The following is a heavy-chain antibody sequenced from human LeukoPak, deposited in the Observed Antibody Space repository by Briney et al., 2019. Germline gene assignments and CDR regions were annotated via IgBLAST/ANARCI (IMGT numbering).Heavy chain of an antibody. CDR2: IYHSGAT. CDR1: GFSISSTYF. CDR3: ARVLKAGGYYYSSNDYYYFDS. Sequence: PSETLSLTCAVSGFSISSTYFWGWIRQTPGKGLEWIGNIYHSGATYYNPPHKSRLTISIDTSKNQFSLSLSSVTAADTAVYYCARVLKAGGYYYSSNDYYYFDSWGQGTLVTVSS. J-gene: IGHJ4*02. V-gene: IGHV4-38-2*01. D-gene: IGHD3-22*01.